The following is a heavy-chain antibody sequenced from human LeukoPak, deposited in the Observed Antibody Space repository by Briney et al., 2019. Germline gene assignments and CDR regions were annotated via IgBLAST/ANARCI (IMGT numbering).Heavy chain of an antibody. CDR2: IRSKANSYAT. V-gene: IGHV3-73*01. CDR3: TTGNWGSFSY. J-gene: IGHJ4*02. Sequence: GGSLRLSCAASGFTFGASAMHWVRQASGKGLEWVGRIRSKANSYATAYAASVKGRFTISRDDSKHTLYLQVNSLKTEDTAVYYCTTGNWGSFSYWGQGTLVTVSS. CDR1: GFTFGASA. D-gene: IGHD7-27*01.